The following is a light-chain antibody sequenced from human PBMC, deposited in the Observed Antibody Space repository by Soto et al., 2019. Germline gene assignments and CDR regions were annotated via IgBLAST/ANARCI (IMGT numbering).Light chain of an antibody. V-gene: IGKV2-30*01. CDR2: KVS. CDR3: MQGTRWPET. J-gene: IGKJ1*01. Sequence: DVVMTQSPLSLPVTLGQPASISCRSSESLVYSDGNTYLNWFQQRPGQTPRRLFYKVSNRDSGVPDRFSGSVSGTDFTLKISRVEAEDVGLYYCMQGTRWPETFGQGTKVE. CDR1: ESLVYSDGNTY.